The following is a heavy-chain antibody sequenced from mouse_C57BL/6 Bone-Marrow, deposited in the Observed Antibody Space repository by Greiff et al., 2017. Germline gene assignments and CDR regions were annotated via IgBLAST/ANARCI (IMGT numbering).Heavy chain of an antibody. CDR1: GFTFSDYY. CDR2: INYDGSST. J-gene: IGHJ1*03. CDR3: AREGIYYGSSYWYFDV. Sequence: EVKVVESEGGLVQPGSSMKLSCTASGFTFSDYYMAWVRQVPEKGLEWVANINYDGSSTYYLDSLKSRFIISRDNAKNILYLQMSSLKSEDTATYYCAREGIYYGSSYWYFDVWGTGTTVTVSS. V-gene: IGHV5-16*01. D-gene: IGHD1-1*01.